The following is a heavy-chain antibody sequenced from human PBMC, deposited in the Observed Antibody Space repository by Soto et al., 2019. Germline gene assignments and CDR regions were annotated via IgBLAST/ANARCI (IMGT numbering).Heavy chain of an antibody. V-gene: IGHV3-15*01. J-gene: IGHJ3*02. CDR2: IKSKTDGGTT. CDR3: TTDGLAPVQSQAFDI. CDR1: GFTFSNAW. Sequence: SLRLSCAASGFTFSNAWMSWVRQAPGKGLEWVGRIKSKTDGGTTDYAAPVKGRFTISRDDSKNTLYLQMNSLKTEDTAVYYCTTDGLAPVQSQAFDIWGQGTMVTVSS. D-gene: IGHD1-1*01.